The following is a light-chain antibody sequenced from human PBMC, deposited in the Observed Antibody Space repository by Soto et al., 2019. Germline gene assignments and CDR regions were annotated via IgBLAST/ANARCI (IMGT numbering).Light chain of an antibody. CDR1: QDIAPY. J-gene: IGKJ4*01. CDR3: QKYNSAPLT. V-gene: IGKV1-27*01. Sequence: DVQMTQAPSSLSAVVGDRVTITCRASQDIAPYLAWFQQKPGKVPKLLIYATSTLQSGVPSRFSGSGSGTDFPLTIHSLQPEDVGTYYCQKYNSAPLTFGGGTKVDIK. CDR2: ATS.